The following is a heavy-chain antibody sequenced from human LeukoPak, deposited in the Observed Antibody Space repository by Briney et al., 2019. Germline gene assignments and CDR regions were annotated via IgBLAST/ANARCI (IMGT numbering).Heavy chain of an antibody. V-gene: IGHV3-48*01. CDR2: ISSGGATI. J-gene: IGHJ4*02. CDR3: ATTTSSGWVPFDY. Sequence: GGSLTLTCVASGFNIYSFTMNWIRQPPGKGLEWVSYISSGGATIYYRHSVKGRFTISRDNAKNPLYLQMNSLSAEDTAVYYCATTTSSGWVPFDYWGQGTLVAVSS. D-gene: IGHD6-25*01. CDR1: GFNIYSFT.